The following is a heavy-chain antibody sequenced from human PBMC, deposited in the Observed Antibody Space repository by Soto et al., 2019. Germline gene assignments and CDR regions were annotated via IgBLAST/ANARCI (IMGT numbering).Heavy chain of an antibody. Sequence: QVQLVESGGGVVQPGRSLRLSCAASGFTFSSYAMHWFRQAPGKGLEWGAVLSYDGINKYYADSVKGLFTISRDNSKNSMDRQTKSLRAEDTAMYYCAGDSKGYYYGSGSIDYWGQGTLVTVS. CDR1: GFTFSSYA. CDR2: LSYDGINK. D-gene: IGHD3-10*01. V-gene: IGHV3-30*14. CDR3: AGDSKGYYYGSGSIDY. J-gene: IGHJ4*02.